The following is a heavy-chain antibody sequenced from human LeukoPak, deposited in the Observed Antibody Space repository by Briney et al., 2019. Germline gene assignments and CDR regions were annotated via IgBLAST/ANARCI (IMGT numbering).Heavy chain of an antibody. V-gene: IGHV3-23*01. D-gene: IGHD2-2*01. CDR3: AKVGLYCSSTSCYDY. CDR1: GFTFSSYA. Sequence: GGSLRLSCAASGFTFSSYAMSWVRQAPGKGLEWVSVISGSGGSTYYADSVKGRFAISRDNSKNTLYLQMNSLRAEDTAVYYCAKVGLYCSSTSCYDYWGQGTLVTVSS. CDR2: ISGSGGST. J-gene: IGHJ4*02.